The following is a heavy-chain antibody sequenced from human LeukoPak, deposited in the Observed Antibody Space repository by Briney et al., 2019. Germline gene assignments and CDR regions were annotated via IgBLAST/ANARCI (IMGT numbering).Heavy chain of an antibody. CDR1: GGSFSDYY. CDR3: ARAPGDYYDYVWGSYRPPYYFDY. V-gene: IGHV4-34*01. Sequence: SETLSLTCAVYGGSFSDYYWSWIRQPPGKGLEWIGEINHSGSTNYSPSLKSRVTISVNTSKNQFSLKLSSVTAADTAVYYCARAPGDYYDYVWGSYRPPYYFDYWGQGTLVTVSS. D-gene: IGHD3-16*02. J-gene: IGHJ4*02. CDR2: INHSGST.